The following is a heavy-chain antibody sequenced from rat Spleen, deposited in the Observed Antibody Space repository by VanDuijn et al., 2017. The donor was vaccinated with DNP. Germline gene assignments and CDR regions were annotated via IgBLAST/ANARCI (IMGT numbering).Heavy chain of an antibody. CDR3: ARDGGGSGY. V-gene: IGHV2-41*01. Sequence: QVQLKESGPGLVQPSQTLSLTCTVAGFSLTSYNVHWVRQPPGKGLEWMGVIWNTGGTRYNSALKSRLSISKDTSKSQVFLKMNSLQAEDTATYYGARDGGGSGYWGQGVMVTVSS. J-gene: IGHJ2*01. CDR1: GFSLTSYN. D-gene: IGHD4-1*01. CDR2: IWNTGGT.